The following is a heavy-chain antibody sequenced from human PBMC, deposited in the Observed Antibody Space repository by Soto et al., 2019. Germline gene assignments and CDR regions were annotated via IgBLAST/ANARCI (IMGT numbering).Heavy chain of an antibody. CDR3: ARADNYYDSSGYYTDY. CDR1: GGSISSGGYY. CDR2: IYYSGST. Sequence: KASETLSLTCTVSGGSISSGGYYWSWIRQHPGKGLEWIGYIYYSGSTYYNPSLKSRVTISVDTSKDQFSLKLSSVTAADTAVYYCARADNYYDSSGYYTDYWGQGTLVTVSS. D-gene: IGHD3-22*01. V-gene: IGHV4-31*03. J-gene: IGHJ4*02.